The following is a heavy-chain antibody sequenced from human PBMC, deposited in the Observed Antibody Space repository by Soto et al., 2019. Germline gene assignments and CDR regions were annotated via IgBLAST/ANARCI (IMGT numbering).Heavy chain of an antibody. CDR1: GGSISSGGYY. D-gene: IGHD3-10*01. V-gene: IGHV4-31*03. J-gene: IGHJ4*02. CDR2: IYYSGST. Sequence: QVQLQESGPGLVKPSQTLSLTCTVSGGSISSGGYYWSWIRQHPGKGLEWIGYIYYSGSTYYNPSLKSRVTIAVDTAKNQFSLKLSSVTAADTAVYYCARDPSASGSYFDYWGQGTLVTVSS. CDR3: ARDPSASGSYFDY.